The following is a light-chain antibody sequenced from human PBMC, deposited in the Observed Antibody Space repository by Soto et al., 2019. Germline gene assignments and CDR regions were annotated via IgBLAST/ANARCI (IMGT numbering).Light chain of an antibody. V-gene: IGKV3-20*01. CDR3: QQYGSSPWT. CDR2: GAS. J-gene: IGKJ1*01. CDR1: QSVSSSY. Sequence: EIVLTQSPGTLSLSPGERATLSCRASQSVSSSYLAWYQRKPGQAPRLLIYGASSRATGIPDRFSGSGSGTDFTLTISRLEPEDFAVYYCQQYGSSPWTFGQRTKVDIK.